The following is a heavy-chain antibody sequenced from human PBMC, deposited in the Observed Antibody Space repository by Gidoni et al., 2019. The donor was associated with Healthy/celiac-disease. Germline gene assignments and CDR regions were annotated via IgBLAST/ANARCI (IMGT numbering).Heavy chain of an antibody. CDR2: IYHSGST. CDR1: GYSISSGYY. CDR3: ARVLLWFGESNYYYYYYGMDV. J-gene: IGHJ6*02. V-gene: IGHV4-38-2*01. Sequence: QVQLQESGPGLVKPSETLSLTCAVSGYSISSGYYWGWIRQPPGKGLEWIGSIYHSGSTYYNPSLKSRVTISVDTSKNQFSLKLSSVTAADTAVYYCARVLLWFGESNYYYYYYGMDVWGQGTTVTVSS. D-gene: IGHD3-10*01.